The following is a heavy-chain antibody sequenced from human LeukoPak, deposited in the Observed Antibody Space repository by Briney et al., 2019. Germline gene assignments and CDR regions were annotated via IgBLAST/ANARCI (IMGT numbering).Heavy chain of an antibody. V-gene: IGHV3-48*02. J-gene: IGHJ4*02. D-gene: IGHD2-15*01. CDR1: GLTVSSYS. CDR2: ISSSSSTI. Sequence: GGSLRLSCVASGLTVSSYSMNWVRQAPGKGLGWVSYISSSSSTIYYADSVKGRFTISRDNAKNSLDLQMNSLRDEDTAVYYCARARASGRSGFDYWGQGTLVTVSS. CDR3: ARARASGRSGFDY.